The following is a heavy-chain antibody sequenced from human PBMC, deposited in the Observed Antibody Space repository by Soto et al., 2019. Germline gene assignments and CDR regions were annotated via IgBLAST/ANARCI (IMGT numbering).Heavy chain of an antibody. V-gene: IGHV3-72*01. CDR1: GLIFSDYH. CDR3: AMLGGWSGGSSGMDV. J-gene: IGHJ6*02. CDR2: IRRKANSYTT. D-gene: IGHD6-19*01. Sequence: EVQLVESGGGLVQPGGSLRLSCAASGLIFSDYHMDWVRQAPGEGLEWVGRIRRKANSYTTEYAASVKGRFTISRDDSKHSLYLQLNSLKSEDTAVYYCAMLGGWSGGSSGMDVWGQGTTVTVSS.